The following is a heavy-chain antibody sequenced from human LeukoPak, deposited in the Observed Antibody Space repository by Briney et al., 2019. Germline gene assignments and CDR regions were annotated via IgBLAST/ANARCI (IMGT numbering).Heavy chain of an antibody. Sequence: SETLSLTCTVSGGSISRYYWSWIRQPPGKGLEWIGYIYYSGSTNYNPSLKSRVTISVDTSKNQFSLKLSSVTAADTAVYYCARDARPYYDILTGYYTSYYYYYMDVWGKGTTVTVSS. CDR2: IYYSGST. J-gene: IGHJ6*03. D-gene: IGHD3-9*01. CDR1: GGSISRYY. CDR3: ARDARPYYDILTGYYTSYYYYYMDV. V-gene: IGHV4-59*12.